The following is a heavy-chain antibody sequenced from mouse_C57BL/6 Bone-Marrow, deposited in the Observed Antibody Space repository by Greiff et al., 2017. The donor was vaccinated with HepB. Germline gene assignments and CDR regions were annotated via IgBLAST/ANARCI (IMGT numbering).Heavy chain of an antibody. V-gene: IGHV1-81*01. CDR2: IYPRSGNT. CDR1: GYTFTSYG. J-gene: IGHJ4*01. D-gene: IGHD1-1*01. Sequence: QVQLQQPGAELARPGASVKLSCKASGYTFTSYGISWVKQRTGQGLEWIGEIYPRSGNTYYNEKFKGKATLTADKSSSTAYMELRSLTSEDSAVYFCASQLRFYAMDYWGQGTSVTVSS. CDR3: ASQLRFYAMDY.